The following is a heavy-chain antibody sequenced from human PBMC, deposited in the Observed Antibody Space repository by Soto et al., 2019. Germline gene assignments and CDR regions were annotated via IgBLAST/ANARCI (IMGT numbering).Heavy chain of an antibody. CDR1: GYTFTSYG. V-gene: IGHV1-18*01. D-gene: IGHD3-9*01. CDR2: ISAYNGNT. Sequence: ASVKVSCKASGYTFTSYGISWVRQAPGQGLEWMGWISAYNGNTNYAQKLQGRVTMTTDTSTSTAYMELRSLRSDDTAVYCCARAHPLVKVWTYDILTGYYHGPWDYWGQGTLVTVSS. J-gene: IGHJ4*02. CDR3: ARAHPLVKVWTYDILTGYYHGPWDY.